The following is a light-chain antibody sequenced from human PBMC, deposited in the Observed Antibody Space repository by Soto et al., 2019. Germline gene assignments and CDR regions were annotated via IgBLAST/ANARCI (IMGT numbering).Light chain of an antibody. CDR3: QQYDDLLS. CDR1: QDIGNY. V-gene: IGKV1-33*01. CDR2: DAS. J-gene: IGKJ4*01. Sequence: DIQLTQSPSSLSASVGDRVTITCQANQDIGNYLNWYQQKPGNAPNLLIYDASELHTGVPSRFSGSGSGTDFSFTISSVPPEDFATYYCQQYDDLLSFGGGTRLEMK.